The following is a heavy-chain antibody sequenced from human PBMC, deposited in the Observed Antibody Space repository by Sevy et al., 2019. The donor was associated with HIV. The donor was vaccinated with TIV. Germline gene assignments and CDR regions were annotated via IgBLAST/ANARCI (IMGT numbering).Heavy chain of an antibody. V-gene: IGHV3-48*02. J-gene: IGHJ6*02. CDR2: TSGNSGAI. D-gene: IGHD2-21*02. CDR1: GFIFSRYS. CDR3: ARGPDCGGDCDVGFYYPLDV. Sequence: GGSLRLSCTVSGFIFSRYSMNWVRQAPGKGLEWISYTSGNSGAIYYPDSVKGRFTVSRDNANNARFLQMCSLKDDDTAVYYCARGPDCGGDCDVGFYYPLDVWGQGTTVTVSS.